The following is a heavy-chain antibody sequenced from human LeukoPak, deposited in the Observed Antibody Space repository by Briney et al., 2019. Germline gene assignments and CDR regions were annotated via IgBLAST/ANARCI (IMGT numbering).Heavy chain of an antibody. J-gene: IGHJ4*02. CDR2: IYPGDSST. D-gene: IGHD4-23*01. CDR3: ARAWAYGGNPYYFDY. CDR1: GFSFTDYW. V-gene: IGHV5-51*01. Sequence: PGESLKISCKGSGFSFTDYWIGWVRQMPGKGLEWMGMIYPGDSSTRYSPSFQGQVTISADKSISTAYLQWSSLKASDTAMYYCARAWAYGGNPYYFDYWGQGTLVTVSS.